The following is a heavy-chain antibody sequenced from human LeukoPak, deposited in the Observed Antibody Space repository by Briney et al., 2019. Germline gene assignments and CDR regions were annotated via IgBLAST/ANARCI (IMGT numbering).Heavy chain of an antibody. CDR1: GYTFTTYA. J-gene: IGHJ6*03. CDR2: INPNSGGT. D-gene: IGHD4-11*01. Sequence: GASVKVSCKASGYTFTTYAMNWVRQAPGQGLEWMGWINPNSGGTNYAQKFQGRVTMTRDTSISTAYMELSRLRSDDTAVYYCARVGGSNPYYHYHYHMDVWGKGTTVTVSS. CDR3: ARVGGSNPYYHYHYHMDV. V-gene: IGHV1-2*02.